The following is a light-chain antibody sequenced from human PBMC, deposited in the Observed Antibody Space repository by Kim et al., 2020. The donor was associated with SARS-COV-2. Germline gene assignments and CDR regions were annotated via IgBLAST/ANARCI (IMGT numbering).Light chain of an antibody. CDR2: NNI. V-gene: IGLV1-44*01. J-gene: IGLJ2*01. CDR1: SSNIGSNP. Sequence: GQRVTISCSGSSSNIGSNPVNWYQQLPGTAPKLLIYNNIQRPSGVPDRFSGSKSGTSASLAISGLQSEDEADYYCATWDDSLNGVVFGGGTQLTVL. CDR3: ATWDDSLNGVV.